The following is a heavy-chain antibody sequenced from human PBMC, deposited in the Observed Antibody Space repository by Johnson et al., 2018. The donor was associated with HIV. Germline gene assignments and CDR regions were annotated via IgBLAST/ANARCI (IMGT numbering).Heavy chain of an antibody. CDR3: ARERGYFGNPAFDI. CDR1: GFTFSSYA. Sequence: QVQLVESGGGVVQPGRSLRLSCAASGFTFSSYAMHWVRPAPGKGLEGVAVISYDGSNKYYAASVKGRFTISRDNSKNKLYLQINSLRTEDTAMYYCARERGYFGNPAFDIWGQGTMVTVSS. J-gene: IGHJ3*02. V-gene: IGHV3-30*04. CDR2: ISYDGSNK. D-gene: IGHD4-23*01.